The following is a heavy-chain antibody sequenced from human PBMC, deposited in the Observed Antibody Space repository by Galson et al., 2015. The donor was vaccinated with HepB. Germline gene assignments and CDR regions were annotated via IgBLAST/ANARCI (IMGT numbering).Heavy chain of an antibody. CDR2: IYYSGST. J-gene: IGHJ4*02. CDR1: GGSISSYY. V-gene: IGHV4-59*01. CDR3: ARGTSIAARGVDY. Sequence: ETLSLTCTVSGGSISSYYWSWIRQPPGKGLEWIGYIYYSGSTNYNPSLKSRVTISVDTSKNQFSLKLSSVTAADTAVYYCARGTSIAARGVDYWGQGTLVTVSS. D-gene: IGHD6-6*01.